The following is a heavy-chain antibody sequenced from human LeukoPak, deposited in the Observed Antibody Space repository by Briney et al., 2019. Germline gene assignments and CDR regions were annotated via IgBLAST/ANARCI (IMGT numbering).Heavy chain of an antibody. J-gene: IGHJ4*02. Sequence: GGSLRLSCVASGFMFSSHNMNWVRQAPGKGLEWISYLSSSGSTIYYEDSVQGRFTISRDNAKKSLYLQMDSLRAEDTAVYYCARGKWEPLDYWGQGTLVTVSS. CDR2: LSSSGSTI. V-gene: IGHV3-48*01. CDR3: ARGKWEPLDY. D-gene: IGHD1-26*01. CDR1: GFMFSSHN.